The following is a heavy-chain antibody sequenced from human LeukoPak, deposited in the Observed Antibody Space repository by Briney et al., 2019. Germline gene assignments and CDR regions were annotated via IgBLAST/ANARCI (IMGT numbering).Heavy chain of an antibody. J-gene: IGHJ6*03. Sequence: PSETLSLTCTVSGGSISSYYWSWIRQPAGKGLEWIGRIYTSGSTNYNPSLKSRVTMSVDTSKNQFSLKLSSVTAADTAVYYCAREVVGARYYYYYMDVWGKGTTVTVSS. CDR2: IYTSGST. D-gene: IGHD1-26*01. CDR1: GGSISSYY. V-gene: IGHV4-4*07. CDR3: AREVVGARYYYYYMDV.